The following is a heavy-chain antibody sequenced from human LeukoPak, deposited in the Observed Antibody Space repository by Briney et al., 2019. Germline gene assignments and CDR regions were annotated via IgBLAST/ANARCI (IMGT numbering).Heavy chain of an antibody. CDR1: GFTFSNVW. Sequence: GGSLRLSCAASGFTFSNVWMSWVRQVPGKGLEWVGRIRRKTDGETTDHAAPVKGRFTISRDDSKNTLYLQMNSLKIEDTAVYYCTTDEDWNYARKDVWGQGATVIVSS. D-gene: IGHD1-7*01. J-gene: IGHJ6*02. CDR3: TTDEDWNYARKDV. V-gene: IGHV3-15*01. CDR2: IRRKTDGETT.